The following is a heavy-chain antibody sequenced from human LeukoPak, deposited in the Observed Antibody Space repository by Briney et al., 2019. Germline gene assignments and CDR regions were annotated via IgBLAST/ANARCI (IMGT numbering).Heavy chain of an antibody. D-gene: IGHD6-25*01. CDR3: ARHYGSAWFAH. CDR2: FNPRDSST. Sequence: PGESLTISCKTSGYIFTNYWLAWVRQMPGKGLEWVGIFNPRDSSTRYSPSIQGQVTFSADNSISTAYLQWSSLRASGTAIYYCARHYGSAWFAHWGRGTQVTVSS. V-gene: IGHV5-51*01. CDR1: GYIFTNYW. J-gene: IGHJ5*02.